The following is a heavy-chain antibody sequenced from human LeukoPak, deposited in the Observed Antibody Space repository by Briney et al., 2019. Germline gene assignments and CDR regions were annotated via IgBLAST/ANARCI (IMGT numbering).Heavy chain of an antibody. CDR2: ISYDGSNK. D-gene: IGHD3-10*01. CDR3: ARDPLNYYGSGRTFDAFDI. J-gene: IGHJ3*02. Sequence: GRSLRLSCAASGFTFSSYAMHWVRQAPGKGLEWVAVISYDGSNKYYAGSVKGRFTISRDNSKNTLYLQMNSLRAEDTAVYYCARDPLNYYGSGRTFDAFDIWGQGTMVTVSS. CDR1: GFTFSSYA. V-gene: IGHV3-30-3*01.